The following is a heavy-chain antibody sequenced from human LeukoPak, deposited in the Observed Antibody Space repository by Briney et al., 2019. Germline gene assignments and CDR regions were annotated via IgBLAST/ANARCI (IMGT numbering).Heavy chain of an antibody. V-gene: IGHV4-34*01. Sequence: SETLSLTCAVYGGSFSGYYWSWIRQPPGKGLEWIGEINHSGSTNYNPSLKSRVTISVDTSKNQFSLNLSSVTAADTAVYYCARAIRDYSRGYSLHFDYWGQGTPVTVSS. J-gene: IGHJ4*02. CDR1: GGSFSGYY. D-gene: IGHD3-22*01. CDR2: INHSGST. CDR3: ARAIRDYSRGYSLHFDY.